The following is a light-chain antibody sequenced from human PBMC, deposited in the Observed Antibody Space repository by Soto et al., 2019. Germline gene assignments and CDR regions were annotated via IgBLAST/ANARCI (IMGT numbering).Light chain of an antibody. J-gene: IGLJ3*02. CDR3: SSFTTGTTSFV. Sequence: QSALTQPASVSGSPGQSITISCTGTSSDIGGYNYVSWYQQHPGKAPKLIIYDVTNRPSVVSDRFSGSKSGNTASLTVSGLQTEDEADYYCSSFTTGTTSFVFGGGTKVTVL. CDR1: SSDIGGYNY. CDR2: DVT. V-gene: IGLV2-14*03.